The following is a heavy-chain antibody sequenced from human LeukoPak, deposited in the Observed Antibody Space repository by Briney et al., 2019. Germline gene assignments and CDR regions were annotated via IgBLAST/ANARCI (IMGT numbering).Heavy chain of an antibody. CDR3: ARANDFDY. D-gene: IGHD1-1*01. J-gene: IGHJ4*02. CDR2: ISYDGSNK. V-gene: IGHV3-30*03. Sequence: GGSLRLSCAASGFTFSSYGMHWVRQAPGKGLEWVAVISYDGSNKYYADSVKGRFTISRGNSKNTLYLQMNSLRAEDTAVYYCARANDFDYWGQGTLVTVSS. CDR1: GFTFSSYG.